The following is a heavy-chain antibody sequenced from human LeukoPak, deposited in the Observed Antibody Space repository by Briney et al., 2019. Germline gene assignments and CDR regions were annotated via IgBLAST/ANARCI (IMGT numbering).Heavy chain of an antibody. CDR1: GGSFSGYY. J-gene: IGHJ4*02. Sequence: PSETLSLTCAVYGGSFSGYYWSWIRQPPGKGLEWIGEINHSGSTNYNPSLKSRVTISVDTSKNQFSLKLSCVTAADTAVYYCARGAYCSSTSCYGFDYWGQGTLVTVSS. CDR3: ARGAYCSSTSCYGFDY. V-gene: IGHV4-34*01. D-gene: IGHD2-2*01. CDR2: INHSGST.